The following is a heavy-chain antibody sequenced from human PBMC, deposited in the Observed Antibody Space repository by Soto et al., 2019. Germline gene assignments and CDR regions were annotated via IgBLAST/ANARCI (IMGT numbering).Heavy chain of an antibody. CDR2: IYYSGST. V-gene: IGHV4-39*01. D-gene: IGHD3-9*01. CDR3: ARHGRYFDWLGS. J-gene: IGHJ5*01. CDR1: GGSISSGGYY. Sequence: SETLSLTCTVSGGSISSGGYYWSWIRQHPGRGLEWIGSIYYSGSTYYNPSLKSRVTISVDTSKNQFSLKLSSVTAADTAVYYCARHGRYFDWLGSWGQGTLVTVSS.